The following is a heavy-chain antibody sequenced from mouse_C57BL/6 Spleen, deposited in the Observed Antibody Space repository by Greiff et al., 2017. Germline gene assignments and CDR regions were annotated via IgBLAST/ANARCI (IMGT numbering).Heavy chain of an antibody. CDR2: IDPENGDT. V-gene: IGHV14-4*01. CDR1: GFNIKDDY. Sequence: VQLQQSGAELVRPGASVKLSCTASGFNIKDDYMHWVKQRPEQGLEWIGWIDPENGDTEYASKFQGKATITADTSSNTAVLQLSSLTSEDTAGYYCTTRSYCDYWGQGTTLTVSS. J-gene: IGHJ2*01. CDR3: TTRSYCDY.